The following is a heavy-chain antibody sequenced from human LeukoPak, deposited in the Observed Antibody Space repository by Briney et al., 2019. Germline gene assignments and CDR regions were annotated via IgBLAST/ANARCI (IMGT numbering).Heavy chain of an antibody. CDR1: GFTFSSYA. D-gene: IGHD6-19*01. CDR2: ISYDGSNK. Sequence: GGSLRLSCAASGFTFSSYAMHWVRQAPGKGLEWVAVISYDGSNKYYADSVKGRFTISRDNSKNTLYLQMNSLRAEDTAVYYCARDHQWLVLYYFDYWGQGTLVTVSS. J-gene: IGHJ4*02. CDR3: ARDHQWLVLYYFDY. V-gene: IGHV3-30-3*01.